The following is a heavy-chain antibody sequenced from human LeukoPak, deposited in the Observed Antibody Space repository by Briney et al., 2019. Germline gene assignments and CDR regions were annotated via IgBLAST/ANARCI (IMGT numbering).Heavy chain of an antibody. CDR1: GFTFDNYE. J-gene: IGHJ4*02. CDR2: ISSSGSSI. V-gene: IGHV3-48*03. CDR3: AKEHIVVVTAVYYFDY. Sequence: GGSLRLSCAASGFTFDNYEMNWVRQAPGKGLEWVSYISSSGSSIFYADSVKGRFTISRDNSKNTLYLQMNSLRAEDTAVYYCAKEHIVVVTAVYYFDYWGQGTLVTVSS. D-gene: IGHD2-21*02.